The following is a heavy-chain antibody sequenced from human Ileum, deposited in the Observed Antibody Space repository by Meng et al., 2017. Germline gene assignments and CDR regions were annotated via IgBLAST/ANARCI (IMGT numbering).Heavy chain of an antibody. Sequence: GGSLRLSCAASGFAISGYWMHWVRQAPGKGPVWVSRINSDGSSISYADSVKGRFTVSRDNAKNTLYLQMSALRAEDTAVYYCASAWVLSSDTRGYYFDYFDFWGQGTMVTVSS. CDR3: ASAWVLSSDTRGYYFDYFDF. D-gene: IGHD3-22*01. CDR1: GFAISGYW. J-gene: IGHJ4*01. CDR2: INSDGSSI. V-gene: IGHV3-74*01.